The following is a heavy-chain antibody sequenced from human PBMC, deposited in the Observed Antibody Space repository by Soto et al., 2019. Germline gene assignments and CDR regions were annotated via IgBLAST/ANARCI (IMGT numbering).Heavy chain of an antibody. V-gene: IGHV4-61*01. CDR1: GGSVNSGHYY. CDR2: IYYTGST. D-gene: IGHD3-10*01. J-gene: IGHJ3*02. Sequence: PSETLSLTCTVSGGSVNSGHYYWSWIRQPPGKELEWIGYIYYTGSTNYNPSLKSRVSISIDASKNQFSLRLSSVTPADTAVYYCAREALSLAFDIWGQGTLVTVS. CDR3: AREALSLAFDI.